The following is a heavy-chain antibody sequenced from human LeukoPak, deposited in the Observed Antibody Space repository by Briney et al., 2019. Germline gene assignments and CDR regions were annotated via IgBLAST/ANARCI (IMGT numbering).Heavy chain of an antibody. Sequence: PSETLSLTCTVSGGSISSGSYYWGWIRQPPGKGLEWIGSIYYSGSTYYNPSLKSRVTISVDTSKNQFSLKLSSVTAADTAVYYCARADDVGDFDYWGQGTLVTVSS. CDR3: ARADDVGDFDY. V-gene: IGHV4-39*01. D-gene: IGHD3-3*01. CDR1: GGSISSGSYY. CDR2: IYYSGST. J-gene: IGHJ4*02.